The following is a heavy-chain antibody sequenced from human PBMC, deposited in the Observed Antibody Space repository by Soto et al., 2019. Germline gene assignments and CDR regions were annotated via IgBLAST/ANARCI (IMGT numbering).Heavy chain of an antibody. CDR1: GYTFTGYY. Sequence: ASVKVSCKASGYTFTGYYMHWVRQAPGQGLEWMGWINPNSGGTNYAQKFQGWVTMTRDTSISTAYMELSRLRSDDTAVYYCARDRDGGLEDWFDPWGQGTLVTVSS. CDR2: INPNSGGT. D-gene: IGHD3-3*01. V-gene: IGHV1-2*04. J-gene: IGHJ5*02. CDR3: ARDRDGGLEDWFDP.